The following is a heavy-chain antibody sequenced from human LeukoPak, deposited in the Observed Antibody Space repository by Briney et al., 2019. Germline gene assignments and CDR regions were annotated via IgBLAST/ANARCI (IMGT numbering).Heavy chain of an antibody. CDR1: GFIFSSYA. Sequence: GGSLRLSCAASGFIFSSYAMSWVRQAPGKGLDWVANIKRDGSEKYYVDSVKGRFTISRDNAKNSLYLQMNSLRVEDTAVYYCARDYTFGLPEYWGQGSLVTVSS. D-gene: IGHD3-3*01. J-gene: IGHJ4*02. CDR3: ARDYTFGLPEY. CDR2: IKRDGSEK. V-gene: IGHV3-7*01.